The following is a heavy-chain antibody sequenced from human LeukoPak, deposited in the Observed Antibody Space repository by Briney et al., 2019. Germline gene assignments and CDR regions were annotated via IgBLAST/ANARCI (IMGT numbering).Heavy chain of an antibody. V-gene: IGHV4-61*08. CDR1: GGSISSGGYY. D-gene: IGHD5-12*01. J-gene: IGHJ4*02. CDR3: AGATSYYFDY. CDR2: IYYSGST. Sequence: SQTLSLTCAVSGGSISSGGYYWSWIRQPPGKGLEWIGYIYYSGSTNYNPSLKSRVTISVDTSKNQFSLKLSSVTAADTAVYYCAGATSYYFDYWGQGTLVTVSS.